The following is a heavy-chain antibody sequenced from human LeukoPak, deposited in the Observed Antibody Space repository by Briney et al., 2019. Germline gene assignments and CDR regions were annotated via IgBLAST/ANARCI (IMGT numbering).Heavy chain of an antibody. D-gene: IGHD3-3*01. Sequence: PSETLSLTCAVYGGSFSGYYWSWIRQPPGKGLEWIGEINHSGSTNYNPSLKSRVTISVDTSKNQFSLKLGSVTAADTAVYYCARIQYDFWSGYTNWFDPWGQGTLVTVSS. CDR2: INHSGST. V-gene: IGHV4-34*01. CDR3: ARIQYDFWSGYTNWFDP. J-gene: IGHJ5*02. CDR1: GGSFSGYY.